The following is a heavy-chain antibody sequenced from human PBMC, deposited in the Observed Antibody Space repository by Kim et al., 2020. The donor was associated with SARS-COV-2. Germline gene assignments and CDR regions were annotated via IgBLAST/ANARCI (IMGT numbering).Heavy chain of an antibody. J-gene: IGHJ4*02. D-gene: IGHD1-1*01. CDR2: K. V-gene: IGHV3-30*02. CDR3: AKRNWNDVSPD. Sequence: KYYADSVKGRLTISRDNSKNTLYLQMNSLRAGDTAVYYWAKRNWNDVSPDWGQGTLVTVSS.